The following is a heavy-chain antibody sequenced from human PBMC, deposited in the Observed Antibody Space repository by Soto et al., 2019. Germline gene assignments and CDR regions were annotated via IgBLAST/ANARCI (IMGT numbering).Heavy chain of an antibody. CDR1: VGTFSSYA. V-gene: IGHV1-69*13. J-gene: IGHJ5*02. Sequence: SGKVSCKASVGTFSSYAISWVRQAPGQGLEWMGGIIPIFGTANYAQKFQGRVTITADESTSTAYMELSSLRSEDTAVYYCARQQQPDQSWFDHWGQGTLVTVSS. CDR3: ARQQQPDQSWFDH. D-gene: IGHD6-13*01. CDR2: IIPIFGTA.